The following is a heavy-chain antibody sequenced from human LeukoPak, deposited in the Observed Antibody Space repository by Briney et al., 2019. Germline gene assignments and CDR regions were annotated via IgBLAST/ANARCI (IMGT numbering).Heavy chain of an antibody. J-gene: IGHJ4*02. V-gene: IGHV3-7*05. Sequence: PGGSLRLSCAASGFSFSNYWMSWVRQAPGKGLEWVANIKQDGSESYYVGSVKGRFTISRDNAKNSLYLQMNSLRAEDTAVYYCARGTVRGQGTLVTVSS. CDR1: GFSFSNYW. CDR3: ARGTV. CDR2: IKQDGSES.